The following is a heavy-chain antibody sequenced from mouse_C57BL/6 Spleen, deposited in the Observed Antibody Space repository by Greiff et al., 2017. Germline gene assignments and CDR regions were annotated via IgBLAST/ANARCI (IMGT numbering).Heavy chain of an antibody. V-gene: IGHV1-18*01. J-gene: IGHJ4*01. CDR2: INPNNGGT. CDR3: AAELGGDAMDY. D-gene: IGHD4-1*01. CDR1: GYTFTDYN. Sequence: VQLQQSGPELVKPGASVKIPCKASGYTFTDYNMDWVKQSHGKSLEWIGDINPNNGGTIYTQKFKGKATLTVDKSSSTAYMELRSLTSEDTAVYYCAAELGGDAMDYWGQGTSVTVSS.